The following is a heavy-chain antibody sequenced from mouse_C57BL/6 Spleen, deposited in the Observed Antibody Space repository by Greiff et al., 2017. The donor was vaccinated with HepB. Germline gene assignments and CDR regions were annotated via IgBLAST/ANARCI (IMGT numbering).Heavy chain of an antibody. CDR2: ISDGGSYT. D-gene: IGHD1-1*01. V-gene: IGHV5-4*01. CDR3: ARDGLYGSSLWYFDY. Sequence: DVMLVESGGGLVKPGGSLKLSCAASGFTFSSYAMSWVRQTPEKRLEWVATISDGGSYTYYPDNVKGRFTISRDNAKNNLYLQMSHLKSEDTAMYYCARDGLYGSSLWYFDYWGQGTTLTVSS. CDR1: GFTFSSYA. J-gene: IGHJ2*01.